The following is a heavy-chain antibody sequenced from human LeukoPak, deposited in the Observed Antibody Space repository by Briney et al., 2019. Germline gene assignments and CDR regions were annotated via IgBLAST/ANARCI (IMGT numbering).Heavy chain of an antibody. Sequence: ASVKVSCKASGYTFSAYGISWVRQAPGQGLEWMGWISAYNGDTNYAQKLQGRVTMTTDTSTSTAYMELRSLRFDDTAVYYCARIYSSSWSDYWGQGTLVTVSS. CDR2: ISAYNGDT. CDR1: GYTFSAYG. CDR3: ARIYSSSWSDY. V-gene: IGHV1-18*01. D-gene: IGHD6-13*01. J-gene: IGHJ4*02.